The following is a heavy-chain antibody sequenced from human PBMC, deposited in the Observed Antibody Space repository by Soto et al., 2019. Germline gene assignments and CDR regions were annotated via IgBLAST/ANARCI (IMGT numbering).Heavy chain of an antibody. CDR3: AKDGWDWNYVRGWFDP. J-gene: IGHJ5*02. Sequence: EVQLLESGGGLVQPGGSLRLSCAASGFTFSSYAMSWVRQAPGKGLEWVSGISGSGDSTYYADSVKGRFTISRDNSKNTLYLQMNSLRAEDTAVYYCAKDGWDWNYVRGWFDPWGQGTLVTVSS. D-gene: IGHD1-7*01. CDR2: ISGSGDST. CDR1: GFTFSSYA. V-gene: IGHV3-23*01.